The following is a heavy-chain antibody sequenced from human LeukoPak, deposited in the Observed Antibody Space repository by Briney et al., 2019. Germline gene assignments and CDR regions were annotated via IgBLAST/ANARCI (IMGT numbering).Heavy chain of an antibody. D-gene: IGHD5-18*01. CDR2: INPNSGGT. J-gene: IGHJ6*03. V-gene: IGHV1-2*02. CDR3: ARAEVDTAMVPRDPIYYYYYMDV. Sequence: ASVKVSCKTSGYTFTGYYMHWVRQAPGQGLEWMGWINPNSGGTNYAQKFQGRVAMTRDTSISTAYMELSRLRSDDTAVYYCARAEVDTAMVPRDPIYYYYYMDVWGKGTTVTISS. CDR1: GYTFTGYY.